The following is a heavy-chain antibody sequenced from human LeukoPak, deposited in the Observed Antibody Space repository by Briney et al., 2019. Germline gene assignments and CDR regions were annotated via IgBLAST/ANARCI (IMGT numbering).Heavy chain of an antibody. J-gene: IGHJ4*02. Sequence: SQTLSLTSTVSGGSISSGDYYWSWIRQPPGKGLEWIGYIYYSGSTYYNPSLKSRVTISVDTSKNQFSLKLSSVTAADTAVYYCARGRGGSGSYYYFDYWGQGTLVTVSS. CDR1: GGSISSGDYY. V-gene: IGHV4-30-4*01. CDR2: IYYSGST. CDR3: ARGRGGSGSYYYFDY. D-gene: IGHD3-10*01.